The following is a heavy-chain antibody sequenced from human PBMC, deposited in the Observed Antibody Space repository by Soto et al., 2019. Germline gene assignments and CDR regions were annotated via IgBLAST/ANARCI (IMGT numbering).Heavy chain of an antibody. CDR3: ARDDYGGNFAAYYGMDV. Sequence: QVQLVQSGAEVKKPGASVKVSCKASGYTFTGYYMHWVRQAPGQGLEWMGWINPNSGGTNYAQKFQGWVTMTRDTSISTAYRELSRLRSDDTAVYYCARDDYGGNFAAYYGMDVWGQGTTVTVSS. CDR1: GYTFTGYY. D-gene: IGHD4-17*01. CDR2: INPNSGGT. J-gene: IGHJ6*02. V-gene: IGHV1-2*04.